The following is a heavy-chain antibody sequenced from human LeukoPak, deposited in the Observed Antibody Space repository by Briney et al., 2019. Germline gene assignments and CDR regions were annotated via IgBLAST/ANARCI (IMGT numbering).Heavy chain of an antibody. CDR1: AFTFSTYT. D-gene: IGHD1-26*01. V-gene: IGHV3-30*04. J-gene: IGHJ4*02. Sequence: GGSLRLSCAASAFTFSTYTMRWVRQAPGKGLEWVAVISYDGSDKYYADSVKGRFTISRDNSKNTLYLQMNSLRPEDTAVYYCAREYRGYFDYWGQGTLVTVSS. CDR2: ISYDGSDK. CDR3: AREYRGYFDY.